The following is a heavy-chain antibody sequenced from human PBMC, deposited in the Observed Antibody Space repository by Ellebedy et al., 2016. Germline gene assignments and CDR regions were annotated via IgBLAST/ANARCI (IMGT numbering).Heavy chain of an antibody. V-gene: IGHV3-74*01. CDR1: GFTFGRHW. CDR3: AREGTSTSSNFDH. J-gene: IGHJ4*02. Sequence: GESLKISCAASGFTFGRHWMHWVRQAPGKGLMWVSCINFDGTGTNYADSVKGRFTISRDNAKNTLSLQMNSLRFEDTAVYYCAREGTSTSSNFDHWGQGALVTVSS. D-gene: IGHD6-6*01. CDR2: INFDGTGT.